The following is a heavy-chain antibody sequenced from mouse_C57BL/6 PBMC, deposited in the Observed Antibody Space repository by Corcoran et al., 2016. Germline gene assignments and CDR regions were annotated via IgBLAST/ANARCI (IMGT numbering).Heavy chain of an antibody. CDR3: ARMALRQEIDY. CDR1: GYTFTDYY. D-gene: IGHD2-12*01. Sequence: EVQLQQSGPELVKPGASVKISCKASGYTFTDYYMNWVKQSHGKSLEWIGDINPNNGGTSYNQKFKGKATLTVDKSSSTAYMELRSLTSEDSAVYYCARMALRQEIDYWGQGTTLTVSS. J-gene: IGHJ2*01. CDR2: INPNNGGT. V-gene: IGHV1-26*01.